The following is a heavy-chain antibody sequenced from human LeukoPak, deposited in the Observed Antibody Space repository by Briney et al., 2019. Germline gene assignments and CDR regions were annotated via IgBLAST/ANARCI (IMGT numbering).Heavy chain of an antibody. Sequence: GGSLRLSCAASGFTFINYAMNWVRQAPGKGLEWVSAISRSGGSTYYADSVKGRFTISKDNSKNTLYLQMSSLRAEDTAVYYCARDRPGATVTPFDYWGLGTLVTVSS. J-gene: IGHJ4*02. V-gene: IGHV3-23*01. CDR2: ISRSGGST. D-gene: IGHD4-17*01. CDR3: ARDRPGATVTPFDY. CDR1: GFTFINYA.